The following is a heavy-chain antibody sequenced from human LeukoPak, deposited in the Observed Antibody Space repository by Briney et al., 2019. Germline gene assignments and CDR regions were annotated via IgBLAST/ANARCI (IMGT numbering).Heavy chain of an antibody. V-gene: IGHV3-7*01. CDR2: IKQDGSEK. CDR1: GFTFSSYW. D-gene: IGHD2-2*01. CDR3: ARDRPSGPRYRSSTSCVRYYYYYGMDV. J-gene: IGHJ6*02. Sequence: GGSLRLSCAASGFTFSSYWMSWVRQAPGKGLEWVANIKQDGSEKYYVDSVKGRFTISRDNAKNSLYLQMNSLRAEDTAVYYCARDRPSGPRYRSSTSCVRYYYYYGMDVWGQGTTVTVSS.